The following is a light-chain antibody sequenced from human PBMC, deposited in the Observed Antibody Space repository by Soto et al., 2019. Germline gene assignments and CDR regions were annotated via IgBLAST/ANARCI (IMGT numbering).Light chain of an antibody. J-gene: IGKJ3*01. CDR3: LQKYFYPFT. V-gene: IGKV1-6*01. CDR2: AAS. CDR1: QSIGTD. Sequence: IQMTQSPSSLSASLGDRVSITCRASQSIGTDLNWYQQKPGKAPKLLIYAASNLQSGVQARFSGSGSGTDFTLTISSLQPEDFATYYCLQKYFYPFTFGPGTKVDIK.